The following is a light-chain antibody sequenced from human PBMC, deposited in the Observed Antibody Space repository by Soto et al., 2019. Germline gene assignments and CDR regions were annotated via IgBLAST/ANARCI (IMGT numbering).Light chain of an antibody. V-gene: IGKV3-20*01. Sequence: EVVLTQSPGTLSLSPGERATLSCRASQSVSTSFLAWYQQKPGQAPRLLIYGAFSRATGIPDRFSGSGSGTDFTLTISRLEPEDFAVYYCQQYVNSIPITFGQGTRLEIK. J-gene: IGKJ5*01. CDR1: QSVSTSF. CDR3: QQYVNSIPIT. CDR2: GAF.